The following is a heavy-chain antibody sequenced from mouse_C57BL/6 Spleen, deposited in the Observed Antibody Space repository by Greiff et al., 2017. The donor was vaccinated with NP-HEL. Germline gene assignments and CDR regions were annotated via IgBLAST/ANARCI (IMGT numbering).Heavy chain of an antibody. CDR2: ISSGSSTI. Sequence: DVMLVESGGGLVKPGGSLKLSCAASGFTFSDYGMHWVRQAPEKGLEWVAYISSGSSTIYYADTVKGRFTISRDNAKNTLFLQMTSLRSEDTAMYYCARPGYYGYFDVWGTGTTVTVSS. J-gene: IGHJ1*03. D-gene: IGHD2-2*01. CDR3: ARPGYYGYFDV. CDR1: GFTFSDYG. V-gene: IGHV5-17*01.